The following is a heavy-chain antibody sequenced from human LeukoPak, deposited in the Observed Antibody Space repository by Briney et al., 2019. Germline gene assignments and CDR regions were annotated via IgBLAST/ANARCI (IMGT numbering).Heavy chain of an antibody. CDR2: IYYSGST. D-gene: IGHD3-10*01. J-gene: IGHJ4*02. CDR1: GCSISSSSYY. Sequence: KPSETLSLTCTVSGCSISSSSYYWGWIRQPPGKGLEWIGSIYYSGSTYYNPSLKSRVTISVDTSKNQSSLKLSSVTAADTAVYYCARHPIHYYGSGTSNYWGQGTLVTVSS. V-gene: IGHV4-39*01. CDR3: ARHPIHYYGSGTSNY.